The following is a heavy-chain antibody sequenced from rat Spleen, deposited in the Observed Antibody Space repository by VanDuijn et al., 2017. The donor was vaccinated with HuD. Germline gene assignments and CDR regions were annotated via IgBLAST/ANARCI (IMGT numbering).Heavy chain of an antibody. J-gene: IGHJ3*01. V-gene: IGHV5-34*01. D-gene: IGHD1-10*01. CDR2: ISGSSGRI. CDR3: ATENYWFAY. Sequence: EVQLVESGGGLVQPGRSLKLSCVASGFTFSDYGMNWSRQAPGKGLEWIAYISGSSGRIYYADTVRGRFTISRDNAQNTLYLQMDSLRSEDKATYYCATENYWFAYWGQGTLVTVSS. CDR1: GFTFSDYG.